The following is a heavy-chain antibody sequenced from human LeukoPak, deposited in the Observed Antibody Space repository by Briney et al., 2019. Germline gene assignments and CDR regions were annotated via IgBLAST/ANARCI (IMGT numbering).Heavy chain of an antibody. D-gene: IGHD3-22*01. CDR2: IYYSGST. CDR1: GDSLSSYY. V-gene: IGHV4-59*01. CDR3: ARGYYYDSRGYSRWEYYYYGMDV. J-gene: IGHJ6*02. Sequence: SETLSLTCTVSGDSLSSYYWSWIRQPPGKGLEWIGYIYYSGSTNYSPSLKSRVTISMDTSKNQFSLKMNSVTAADTAVYYCARGYYYDSRGYSRWEYYYYGMDVWGQGTTVTVSS.